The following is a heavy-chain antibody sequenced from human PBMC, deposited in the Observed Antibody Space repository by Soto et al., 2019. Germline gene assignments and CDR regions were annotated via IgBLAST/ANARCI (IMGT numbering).Heavy chain of an antibody. CDR2: IYYSGGT. CDR1: GGSVSNSSFH. Sequence: QVQLQESGPGLVKPSETLSLTCIVSGGSVSNSSFHWSWIRQPPGKELEWIGNIYYSGGTNYNPSLKSRVTISVHTSKNQFSLKLSSVTAADTAVYYCARVRLAYYDGTGYYSEPREYYFDYWGQGTLVTASS. D-gene: IGHD3-22*01. CDR3: ARVRLAYYDGTGYYSEPREYYFDY. J-gene: IGHJ4*02. V-gene: IGHV4-61*01.